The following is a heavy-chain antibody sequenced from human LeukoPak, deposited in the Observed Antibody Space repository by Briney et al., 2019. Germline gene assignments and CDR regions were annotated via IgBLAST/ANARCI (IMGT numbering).Heavy chain of an antibody. D-gene: IGHD4-17*01. CDR1: GNYW. Sequence: GGSLRLSCAASGNYWMHWVRQAPGKGLLWVSHINSDGSWTSYADSVKGRFTISKDNAKNTVYLQMNSLRAEDTAVYYCAKGTTVIRGGWFDPWGQGTLVTVSS. CDR2: INSDGSWT. V-gene: IGHV3-74*01. CDR3: AKGTTVIRGGWFDP. J-gene: IGHJ5*02.